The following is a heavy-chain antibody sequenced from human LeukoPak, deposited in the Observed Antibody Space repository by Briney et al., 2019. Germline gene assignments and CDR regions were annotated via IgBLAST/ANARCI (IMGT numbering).Heavy chain of an antibody. Sequence: ASVKVSCKASGGTFSSYAISWVRQAPGQGLEWMGRIIPIFGTANYAQKVQGRVTITTDESTSTAYMELSSLRSEGTAVYYCASGRYCSSTSCYRGGKNFDYWGQGTLVTVSS. V-gene: IGHV1-69*05. J-gene: IGHJ4*02. CDR1: GGTFSSYA. CDR3: ASGRYCSSTSCYRGGKNFDY. CDR2: IIPIFGTA. D-gene: IGHD2-2*01.